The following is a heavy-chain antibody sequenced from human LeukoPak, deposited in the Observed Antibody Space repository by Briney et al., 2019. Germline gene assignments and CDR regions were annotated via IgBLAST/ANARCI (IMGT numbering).Heavy chain of an antibody. J-gene: IGHJ4*02. D-gene: IGHD3-9*01. CDR2: ISAYNGNT. CDR3: ARMRGETYDILTGYYYFDY. V-gene: IGHV1-18*01. Sequence: ASVKVSCKASGYTFTSYGISWVRQAPGQGLEWMGWISAYNGNTNYAQKLQGRVTMTTDTSTSTAYMELRSLRFDDTAVYYCARMRGETYDILTGYYYFDYWGQGTLVTVSS. CDR1: GYTFTSYG.